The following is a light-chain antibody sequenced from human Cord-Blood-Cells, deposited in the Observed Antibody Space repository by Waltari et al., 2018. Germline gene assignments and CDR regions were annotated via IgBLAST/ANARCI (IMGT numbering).Light chain of an antibody. V-gene: IGKV4-1*01. Sequence: DIVMTQSPDSLAVSLGERATINCKSRQSVLYSSNNKNYLAWYQQKPGQPPKLLIYWASTRESGVPDRFSGSGSGTDFTLTISSLQAEDVAVYYCQQYYSLITFGQGTRLEIK. CDR1: QSVLYSSNNKNY. CDR2: WAS. J-gene: IGKJ5*01. CDR3: QQYYSLIT.